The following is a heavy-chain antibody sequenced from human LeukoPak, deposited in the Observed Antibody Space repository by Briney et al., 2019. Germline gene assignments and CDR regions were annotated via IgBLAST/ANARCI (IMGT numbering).Heavy chain of an antibody. V-gene: IGHV3-30-3*01. CDR2: ISYDGSNK. CDR3: ARDLRVVPAVPYNWFDP. CDR1: GFTFSSYA. J-gene: IGHJ5*02. Sequence: TGGSLRLSCAASGFTFSSYAMHWVRQAPGKGLEWVAVISYDGSNKYYADSVKGRFTISRDNSKNTLYLQMNSLRAEDTAVYYCARDLRVVPAVPYNWFDPWGQGTLVTVSS. D-gene: IGHD2-2*01.